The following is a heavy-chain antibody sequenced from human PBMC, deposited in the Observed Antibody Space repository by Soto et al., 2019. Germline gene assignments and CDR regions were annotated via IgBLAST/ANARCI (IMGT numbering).Heavy chain of an antibody. CDR1: GFTFSSYS. J-gene: IGHJ5*02. Sequence: EVQLVESGGGLVQPGGSLRLSCAASGFTFSSYSMNWVRQAPGKGLEWVSSISSSSSYIYYADSVKGRFTIFRDNAKNSLYLQMNSLRAEDTAVYYCARDRWELLDWFDPWGQGTLVTVSS. CDR3: ARDRWELLDWFDP. D-gene: IGHD1-26*01. CDR2: ISSSSSYI. V-gene: IGHV3-21*01.